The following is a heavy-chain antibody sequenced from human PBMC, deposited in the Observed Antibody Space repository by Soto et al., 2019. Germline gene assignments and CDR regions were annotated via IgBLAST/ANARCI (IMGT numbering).Heavy chain of an antibody. J-gene: IGHJ6*02. CDR2: IIPIFGAA. V-gene: IGHV1-69*06. Sequence: ASVKVSCKASGGTFSSYAISWVRQAPGQGLERMGGIIPIFGAANYAQKFQGRVTITADKSTSTAYMELSSLRAEDTAVYYCARDPLTMVTTKPEYYYYYGMDVWGQGTTVTVSS. CDR3: ARDPLTMVTTKPEYYYYYGMDV. D-gene: IGHD4-17*01. CDR1: GGTFSSYA.